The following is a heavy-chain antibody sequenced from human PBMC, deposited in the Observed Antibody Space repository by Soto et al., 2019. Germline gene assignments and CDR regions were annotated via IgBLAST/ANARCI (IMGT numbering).Heavy chain of an antibody. CDR3: VKGDCSGGRCYMGCDA. J-gene: IGHJ5*02. CDR2: VTASGSIT. V-gene: IGHV3-23*01. D-gene: IGHD2-15*01. CDR1: CFTFSSFD. Sequence: PGGSLRLSCAASCFTFSSFDMNWVRQAPGKGLEWVSGVTASGSITSYADPAKGRFTISRDNAKNTVYLQMNSLRAEDTAIYYCVKGDCSGGRCYMGCDAWGQGKVVT.